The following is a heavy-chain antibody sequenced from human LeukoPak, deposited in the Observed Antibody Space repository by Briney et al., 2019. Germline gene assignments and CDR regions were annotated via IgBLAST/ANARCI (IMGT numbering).Heavy chain of an antibody. J-gene: IGHJ3*02. Sequence: GGSLRLSCAASGFTFSRYEMNWVRQAPGKGLEWVSYISSSSSTIHYADSVKGRFTISRDNAKNSLYLQMNGLRAEDTAVYYCAREGGTYVLDAFDTWGQGTLVTVSS. CDR3: AREGGTYVLDAFDT. D-gene: IGHD1-26*01. V-gene: IGHV3-48*03. CDR2: ISSSSSTI. CDR1: GFTFSRYE.